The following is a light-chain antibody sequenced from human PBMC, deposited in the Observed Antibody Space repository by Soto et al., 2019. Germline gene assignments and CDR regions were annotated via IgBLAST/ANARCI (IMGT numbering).Light chain of an antibody. Sequence: XXGDRVTITCRASQGISNYLAWYQQKPGKVPKLLIYAASXLQSGVPSRFSGSGSGTDFTLTISSLQPEDVATYYCQKYNSAPLTFGPGTKVDIK. CDR2: AAS. J-gene: IGKJ3*01. CDR3: QKYNSAPLT. CDR1: QGISNY. V-gene: IGKV1-27*01.